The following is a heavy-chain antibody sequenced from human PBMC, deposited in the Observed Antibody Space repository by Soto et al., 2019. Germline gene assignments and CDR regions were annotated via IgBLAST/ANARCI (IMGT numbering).Heavy chain of an antibody. J-gene: IGHJ6*02. CDR1: GYTFTGYY. Sequence: ASVKVSCKASGYTFTGYYMHWVRRAPGQGLEWMGWINPNSGGTNYAQKFQGWVTMTRDTPISTAYMELSRLRSDDTAVYYCARDREYSSSSWYYYYGMDVWGQGTTVTVS. CDR3: ARDREYSSSSWYYYYGMDV. CDR2: INPNSGGT. V-gene: IGHV1-2*04. D-gene: IGHD6-6*01.